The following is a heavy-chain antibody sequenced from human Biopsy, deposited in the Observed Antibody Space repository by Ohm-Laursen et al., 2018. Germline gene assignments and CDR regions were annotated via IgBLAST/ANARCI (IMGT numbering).Heavy chain of an antibody. Sequence: TLSLTCTVSGGSISSNYWSWIRQPPGKGLEWIGYINDNGNTNYNPSLKSRVTISVDTSMNQFSLKLKSVTAADTALYFCARHFYDNFGPTPFDAFDLWGQGTLVTVSA. CDR1: GGSISSNY. CDR3: ARHFYDNFGPTPFDAFDL. D-gene: IGHD3-22*01. J-gene: IGHJ3*01. CDR2: INDNGNT. V-gene: IGHV4-59*12.